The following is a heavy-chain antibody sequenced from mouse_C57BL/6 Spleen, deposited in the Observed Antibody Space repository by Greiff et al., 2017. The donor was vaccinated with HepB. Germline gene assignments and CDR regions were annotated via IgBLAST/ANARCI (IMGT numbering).Heavy chain of an antibody. CDR3: AYGYDDAWFAY. V-gene: IGHV14-1*01. D-gene: IGHD2-2*01. CDR2: IDPEDGDT. CDR1: GFNIKDYY. J-gene: IGHJ3*01. Sequence: EVQLQQSGAELVRPGASVKLSCTASGFNIKDYYMHWVKQRPEQGLEWIGRIDPEDGDTEYAPNFKGKATMTADKSSNTAYLQLSGLTSEDTAVYYCAYGYDDAWFAYWGQGTLVTVSA.